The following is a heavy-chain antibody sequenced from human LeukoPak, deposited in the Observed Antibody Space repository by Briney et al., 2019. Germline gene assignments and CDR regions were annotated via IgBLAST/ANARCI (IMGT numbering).Heavy chain of an antibody. D-gene: IGHD5-24*01. CDR3: ARGRWLPNAFDI. CDR1: GGSITSSDW. Sequence: SGTLSLTGAVSGGSITSSDWWTCVRQPPGKGLEWIVEISHTARTNYNPSLKSRVTISVDTIKHQFSMKLKSVTAADTAVYFCARGRWLPNAFDIWGQGTMVTVFS. V-gene: IGHV4-4*02. CDR2: ISHTART. J-gene: IGHJ3*02.